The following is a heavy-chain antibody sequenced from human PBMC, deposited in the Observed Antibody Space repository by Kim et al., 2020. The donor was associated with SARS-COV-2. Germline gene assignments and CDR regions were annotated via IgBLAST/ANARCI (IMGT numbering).Heavy chain of an antibody. Sequence: ASVKSRFTISRDDSNSHAYVQMDSMKTEDTAVYYCRRDSYGIQPPRTFDYWGQGTLVTVSS. V-gene: IGHV3-49*02. CDR3: RRDSYGIQPPRTFDY. D-gene: IGHD3-16*01. J-gene: IGHJ4*02.